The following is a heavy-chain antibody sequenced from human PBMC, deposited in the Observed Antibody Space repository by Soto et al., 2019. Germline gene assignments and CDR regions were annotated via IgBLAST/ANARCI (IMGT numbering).Heavy chain of an antibody. V-gene: IGHV3-30-3*01. CDR1: GFTFSSYA. CDR3: ARVREYSGGMDV. D-gene: IGHD3-10*01. Sequence: GSLRLSCAASGFTFSSYAMHWVRQAPGKGLEWVAVISYDGSNKYYADSVKGRFTISRDNSKNTLYLQMNSLRAEDTAVYYCARVREYSGGMDVWGQGTTVTVSS. CDR2: ISYDGSNK. J-gene: IGHJ6*02.